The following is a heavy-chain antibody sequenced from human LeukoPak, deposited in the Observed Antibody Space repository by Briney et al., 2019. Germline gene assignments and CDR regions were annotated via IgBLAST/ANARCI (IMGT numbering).Heavy chain of an antibody. J-gene: IGHJ4*02. CDR3: AKGGRNFDWSLDY. V-gene: IGHV3-64*01. Sequence: GGSLRLSCAASGFTFSSYAMHWVRQAPGKGLEYVSAISSNGGSTYYANSVKDRFTISRDNSKNTLYLQMGSLRAEDMAVYYCAKGGRNFDWSLDYWGQGTLVTVSS. CDR1: GFTFSSYA. CDR2: ISSNGGST. D-gene: IGHD3-9*01.